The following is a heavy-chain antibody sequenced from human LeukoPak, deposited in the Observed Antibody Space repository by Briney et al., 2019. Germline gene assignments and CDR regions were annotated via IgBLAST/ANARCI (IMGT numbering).Heavy chain of an antibody. J-gene: IGHJ3*02. CDR1: GGSISGYY. CDR3: VRDFDAWSAIDI. V-gene: IGHV4-59*01. D-gene: IGHD3-3*01. CDR2: ISYSGST. Sequence: SETMSLTCTVSGGSISGYYWSWIRQPPGKGLEWIGCISYSGSTKYNPSLKSRVSISLDTSKKQFSLHLSSVTAADTAIYYCVRDFDAWSAIDIWGQGTMVTVSS.